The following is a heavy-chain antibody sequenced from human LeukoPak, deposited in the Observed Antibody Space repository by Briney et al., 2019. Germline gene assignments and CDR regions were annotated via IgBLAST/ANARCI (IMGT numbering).Heavy chain of an antibody. CDR1: GGSISSYY. D-gene: IGHD6-19*01. Sequence: SETLSLTCTVSGGSISSYYWSWIRQSPGKGLEWIGYLYHSETTKYNPSLKSRATISVDTSKNQLSPHLTSVTAADTAVYYCARDRGGSSGWSESFEYWGQGTLLTVSS. V-gene: IGHV4-59*01. J-gene: IGHJ4*02. CDR3: ARDRGGSSGWSESFEY. CDR2: LYHSETT.